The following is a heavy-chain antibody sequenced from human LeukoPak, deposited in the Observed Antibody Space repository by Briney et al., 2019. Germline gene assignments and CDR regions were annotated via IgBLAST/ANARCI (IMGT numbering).Heavy chain of an antibody. Sequence: GGSLTLSCAASGCTFDDYAMHWVRQAPGKDLAWVAGSSWNSGSIGYADSVKRRFTISRDNAKNSLYLQMNSLRAEDTALYYCAKGSGYANYYGMDVWGQGTTVTVSS. D-gene: IGHD5-12*01. CDR1: GCTFDDYA. J-gene: IGHJ6*02. V-gene: IGHV3-9*01. CDR2: SSWNSGSI. CDR3: AKGSGYANYYGMDV.